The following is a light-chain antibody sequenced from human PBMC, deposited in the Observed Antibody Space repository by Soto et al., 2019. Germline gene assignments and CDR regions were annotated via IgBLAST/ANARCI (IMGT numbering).Light chain of an antibody. J-gene: IGKJ1*01. V-gene: IGKV3-20*01. CDR2: DAS. CDR1: QSGSGNY. CDR3: YQYHTSPRT. Sequence: VMAQGPGTMSLSPGKAATGSCRASQSGSGNYLAWYQQKPGQSPRLVIYDASSRATVIPDRFSASGSGPQFPLSISTLEPDELAVYCCYQYHTSPRTFGQGTKVDIK.